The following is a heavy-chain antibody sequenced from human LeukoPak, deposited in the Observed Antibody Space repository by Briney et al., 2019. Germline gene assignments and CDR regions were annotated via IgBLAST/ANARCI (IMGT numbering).Heavy chain of an antibody. CDR2: ISPSGGST. V-gene: IGHV1-46*01. CDR1: GYTFTGYW. D-gene: IGHD3-9*01. CDR3: ARAPVLRYFHYYYYMDV. J-gene: IGHJ6*03. Sequence: ASVKVSCKAFGYTFTGYWMHWVRQAPGQGPEWMGVISPSGGSTIYAQKFKGRVTLTRDMSTSTAYMELSSLRSEDTAVYYCARAPVLRYFHYYYYMDVWGKGTTVTISS.